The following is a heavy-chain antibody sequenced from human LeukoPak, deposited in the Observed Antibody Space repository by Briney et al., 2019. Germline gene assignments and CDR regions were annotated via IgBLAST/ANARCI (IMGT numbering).Heavy chain of an antibody. J-gene: IGHJ6*03. CDR3: AREGLQTYNWNYYVGNYYYYYMDV. V-gene: IGHV1-69*05. CDR2: IIPIFGTA. D-gene: IGHD1-7*01. Sequence: SVKVSCKASGGTFSSYAISWVRQAPGQGLEWMGRIIPIFGTANYAQKFQGRVTITTDESTSAAYMELSSLRSEDTAVYYCAREGLQTYNWNYYVGNYYYYYMDVWGKGTTVTVSS. CDR1: GGTFSSYA.